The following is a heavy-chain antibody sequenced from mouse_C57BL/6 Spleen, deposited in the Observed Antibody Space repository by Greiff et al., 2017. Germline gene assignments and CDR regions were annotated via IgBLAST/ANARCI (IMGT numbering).Heavy chain of an antibody. D-gene: IGHD2-4*01. V-gene: IGHV1-18*01. J-gene: IGHJ1*03. CDR1: GYTFTDYN. CDR3: ALYDYDEGYFDV. Sequence: VQLQQSGPELVKPGASVKIPCKASGYTFTDYNMDWVKQSHGKSLEWIGDINPNNGGTIYNQKFKGKATLTVDKSSSTAYMELRSLTSEDTAVYYCALYDYDEGYFDVWGTGTTVTVSS. CDR2: INPNNGGT.